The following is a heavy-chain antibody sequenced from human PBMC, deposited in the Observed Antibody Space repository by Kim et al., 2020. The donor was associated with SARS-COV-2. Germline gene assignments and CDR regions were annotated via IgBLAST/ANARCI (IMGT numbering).Heavy chain of an antibody. J-gene: IGHJ6*02. CDR1: GFTFSSYS. D-gene: IGHD3-9*01. CDR2: ISSSSSTI. Sequence: GGSLRLSCAASGFTFSSYSMNWVRQAPGKGLEWVSYISSSSSTIYYADSVKGRFTISRDNAKNSLYLQMNSLRDEDTAVYYCARDSSGYYDILTGYFPYYYYGMDVWGQGTTVTVSS. CDR3: ARDSSGYYDILTGYFPYYYYGMDV. V-gene: IGHV3-48*02.